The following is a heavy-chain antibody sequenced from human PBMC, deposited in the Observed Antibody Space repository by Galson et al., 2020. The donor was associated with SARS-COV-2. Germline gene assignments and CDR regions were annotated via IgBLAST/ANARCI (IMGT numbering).Heavy chain of an antibody. CDR3: VRNYDSSVGTWGY. CDR2: VWRDGDKK. CDR1: GFTFSSFG. V-gene: IGHV3-33*01. Sequence: GESLKISCAASGFTFSSFGMHWVRQAPGKGLEWVTIVWRDGDKKYYADSVKRRFTISKDNSKNTVYLQMNSLRAEDTGVYYCVRNYDSSVGTWGYGGQGTLVTVSS. D-gene: IGHD3-22*01. J-gene: IGHJ4*02.